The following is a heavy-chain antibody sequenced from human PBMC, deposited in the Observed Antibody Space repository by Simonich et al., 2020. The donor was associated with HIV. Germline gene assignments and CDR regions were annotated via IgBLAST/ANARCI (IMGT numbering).Heavy chain of an antibody. Sequence: QVQLVESGGGVVQPGRSLRLSCAASGFTFSGYGRHWVRQAPGKGLEWVAVIWYDGSNKYYADSGKGRFTISRDNSKNTLYLQMNSLRAEDTAVYYCARDLLPWELLDYWGQGTLVTVSS. CDR1: GFTFSGYG. D-gene: IGHD1-26*01. V-gene: IGHV3-33*01. CDR2: IWYDGSNK. CDR3: ARDLLPWELLDY. J-gene: IGHJ4*02.